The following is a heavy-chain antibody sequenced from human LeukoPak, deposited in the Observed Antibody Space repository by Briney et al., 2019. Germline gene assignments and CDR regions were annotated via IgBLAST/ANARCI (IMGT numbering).Heavy chain of an antibody. J-gene: IGHJ4*02. V-gene: IGHV3-30*04. CDR2: LSYDGRDK. D-gene: IGHD2-2*01. Sequence: TGGSLRLSCAASRFTFTSYAMHWVRQATGKGLEWVAVLSYDGRDKHYADSVKGRFTISRDNSKSTLYLQMNSLRAEDTAVYSCARDGGGTSADYYFDYWGQGTLVTVSS. CDR1: RFTFTSYA. CDR3: ARDGGGTSADYYFDY.